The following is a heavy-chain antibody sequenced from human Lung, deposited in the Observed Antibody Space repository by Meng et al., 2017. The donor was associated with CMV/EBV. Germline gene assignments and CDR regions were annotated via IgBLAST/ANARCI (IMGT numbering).Heavy chain of an antibody. Sequence: SGGSIRSGGYYWSWIRQHPGKGMEWIGYIYYSGSTYYNPSLKSRVTISVDTSKNQFSLKLSSVTAADTAVYYCARDTMVRGGVWFDPWGQGTLVTVSS. V-gene: IGHV4-31*02. D-gene: IGHD3-10*01. CDR1: GGSIRSGGYY. CDR3: ARDTMVRGGVWFDP. CDR2: IYYSGST. J-gene: IGHJ5*02.